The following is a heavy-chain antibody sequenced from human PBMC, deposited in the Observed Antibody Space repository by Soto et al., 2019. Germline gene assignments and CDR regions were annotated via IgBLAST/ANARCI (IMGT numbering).Heavy chain of an antibody. J-gene: IGHJ6*03. D-gene: IGHD2-2*01. CDR2: INHSGST. Sequence: SGTLSLTCAVYGGSFSGYYWSWIRQPPGKGLEWIGEINHSGSTNYNPSLKSRVTISVDTSKNQFSLKLSSVTAADTAVYYCARLVVPAATRYYYYYYMDVWGKGTTVTVSS. CDR1: GGSFSGYY. V-gene: IGHV4-34*01. CDR3: ARLVVPAATRYYYYYYMDV.